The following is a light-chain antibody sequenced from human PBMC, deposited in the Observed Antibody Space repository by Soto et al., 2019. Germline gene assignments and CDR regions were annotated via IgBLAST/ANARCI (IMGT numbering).Light chain of an antibody. CDR1: QSISNW. J-gene: IGKJ2*01. Sequence: DIQMTQSPSTLSVSVGDRVTITCRASQSISNWLAWYQQKPGKAPTLLIYDVSRLESGVPSRFSGSGSRTEFPLTINSLQPDDFATYDCQQYDSYYTFGQGTKVAIK. CDR3: QQYDSYYT. V-gene: IGKV1-5*01. CDR2: DVS.